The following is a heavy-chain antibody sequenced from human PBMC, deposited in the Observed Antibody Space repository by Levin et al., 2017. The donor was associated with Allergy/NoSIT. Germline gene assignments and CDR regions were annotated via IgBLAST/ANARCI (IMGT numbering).Heavy chain of an antibody. V-gene: IGHV4-39*01. CDR3: FDQAYDY. CDR1: GGSISSSNYY. CDR2: IHYSGST. Sequence: SQTLSLTCSVSGGSISSSNYYWGWIRQPPGRGLEWIGNIHYSGSTYYNPSLRSRVTISVDTSNNQFSLKLSSVTAADTAVYSCFDQAYDYWGQGTLVTVSP. J-gene: IGHJ4*02.